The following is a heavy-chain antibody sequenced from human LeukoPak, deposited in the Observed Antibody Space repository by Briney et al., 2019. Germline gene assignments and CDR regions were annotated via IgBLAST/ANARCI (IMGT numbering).Heavy chain of an antibody. J-gene: IGHJ6*02. D-gene: IGHD2-2*01. CDR1: GFTFSSYA. V-gene: IGHV3-30-3*01. CDR3: ARDQVRDIVVVPAARSYYYGMDV. CDR2: ISYDGSNK. Sequence: GGTLRLPCAASGFTFSSYAMHWVRQAPGKGLEWVAVISYDGSNKYYADSVKGRFTISRDNSKNTLYLQMNSLRAEDTAVYYCARDQVRDIVVVPAARSYYYGMDVWGQGTTVTVSS.